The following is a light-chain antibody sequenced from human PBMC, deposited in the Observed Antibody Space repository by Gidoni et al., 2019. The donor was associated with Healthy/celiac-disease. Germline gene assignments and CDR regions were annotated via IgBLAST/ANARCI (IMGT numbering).Light chain of an antibody. CDR1: QSISSY. J-gene: IGKJ2*02. CDR2: AAS. V-gene: IGKV1-39*01. CDR3: QQSYSTPRT. Sequence: DPQMTQSPSSLSASVGDRVTITCRASQSISSYLNWYQQKPGKAPKLLIYAASSLQSGVPSRFSGSGSGTDFTLTISSLQPEDFATYYCQQSYSTPRTFGQGTKLEIK.